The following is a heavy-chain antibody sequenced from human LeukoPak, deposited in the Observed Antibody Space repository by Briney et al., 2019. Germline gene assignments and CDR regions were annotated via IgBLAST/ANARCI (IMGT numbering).Heavy chain of an antibody. CDR2: ISGSGGST. D-gene: IGHD2-2*02. V-gene: IGHV3-23*01. J-gene: IGHJ6*02. Sequence: PGASLRLSCAASGFTFSSYAMSWVRQAPGKGLEWVSAISGSGGSTYYADSVKGRFTVSRDNSKNTLYLQMNSLRAEDTAVYYCAEEGVVPAAISDYYYYYGMDVWGQGTTVTVSS. CDR3: AEEGVVPAAISDYYYYYGMDV. CDR1: GFTFSSYA.